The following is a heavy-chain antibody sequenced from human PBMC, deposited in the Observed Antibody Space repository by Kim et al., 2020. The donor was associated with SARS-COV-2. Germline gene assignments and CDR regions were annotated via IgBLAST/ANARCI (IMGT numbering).Heavy chain of an antibody. J-gene: IGHJ4*02. CDR3: ARRYYDSSGFEYFDY. V-gene: IGHV5-51*01. D-gene: IGHD3-22*01. Sequence: SPSFQDQVTISADKAINAAYLQWSSLRASDTAMYYCARRYYDSSGFEYFDYWGQGTLVTVSS.